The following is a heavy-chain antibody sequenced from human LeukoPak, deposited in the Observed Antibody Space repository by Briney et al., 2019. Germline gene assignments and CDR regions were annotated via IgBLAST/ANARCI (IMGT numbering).Heavy chain of an antibody. D-gene: IGHD6-13*01. CDR2: INPNSGGT. CDR1: GYTFTGYY. J-gene: IGHJ6*03. V-gene: IGHV1-2*02. Sequence: GASVKVSCKASGYTFTGYYMHWVRQAPGQGLEWMGWINPNSGGTNYAQKFQGRVTMTRDTSISTAYMELSRLRSDDTAVYYCARDLGDTYSSSWFSYYYYYYMDVWGKGTTVTVSS. CDR3: ARDLGDTYSSSWFSYYYYYYMDV.